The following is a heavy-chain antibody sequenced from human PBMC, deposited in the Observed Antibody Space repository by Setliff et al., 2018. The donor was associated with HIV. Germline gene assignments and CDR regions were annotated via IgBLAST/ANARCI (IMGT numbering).Heavy chain of an antibody. CDR3: ARDRPAARGPYYYYMDV. D-gene: IGHD2-2*01. J-gene: IGHJ6*03. Sequence: ASVKVSCKASGYTFTSYAMHWVRQAPGQRLEWMGWINAGNGNTKYSQKFQGRVTITRDTSASTAYMELSSLRSEDTAVYYCARDRPAARGPYYYYMDVWGKGSTVTVSS. CDR1: GYTFTSYA. CDR2: INAGNGNT. V-gene: IGHV1-3*01.